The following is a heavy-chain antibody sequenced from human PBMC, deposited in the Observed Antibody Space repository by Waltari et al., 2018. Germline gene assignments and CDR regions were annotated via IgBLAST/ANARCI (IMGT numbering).Heavy chain of an antibody. CDR3: ARGRWLLHYYYMDV. Sequence: QVQLQESGPGLVKPSETLSLTCTVSGGSISSYSWSWIRQPPGKGLEWIGYIYYSGSTNYNPSLKSRVTISVDTSKNQFSLKLSSVTAADTAVYYCARGRWLLHYYYMDVWGKGTTVTVSS. CDR2: IYYSGST. V-gene: IGHV4-59*01. CDR1: GGSISSYS. D-gene: IGHD3-10*01. J-gene: IGHJ6*03.